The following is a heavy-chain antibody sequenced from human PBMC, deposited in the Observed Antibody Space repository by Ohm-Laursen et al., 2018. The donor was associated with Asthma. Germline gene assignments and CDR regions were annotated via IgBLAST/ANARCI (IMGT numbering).Heavy chain of an antibody. D-gene: IGHD4-23*01. V-gene: IGHV3-49*03. CDR1: GFTFGDYA. CDR2: IRSKAYGGTT. Sequence: SLRLSCTASGFTFGDYAMSWFRQAPGKGLEWVGFIRSKAYGGTTEYAASVKGRFTISRDDSKSIAYLQMNSLKTEDTAVYCCTSEFLVKAMDVWGQGTTVTVSS. CDR3: TSEFLVKAMDV. J-gene: IGHJ6*02.